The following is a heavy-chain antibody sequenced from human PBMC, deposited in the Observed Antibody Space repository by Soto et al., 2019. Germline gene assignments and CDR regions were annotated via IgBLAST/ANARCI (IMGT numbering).Heavy chain of an antibody. Sequence: GESLKISCKAYGYSFTSYWIGWVRQMPGKGLEWMGIIYPADSRSRYGPSFQGQVTMSADKSINTAYLQWSSLKASDTAKYYCARLGDGFNPYYFDSWGQGTLVTVPQ. CDR1: GYSFTSYW. D-gene: IGHD3-3*01. J-gene: IGHJ4*02. CDR2: IYPADSRS. V-gene: IGHV5-51*01. CDR3: ARLGDGFNPYYFDS.